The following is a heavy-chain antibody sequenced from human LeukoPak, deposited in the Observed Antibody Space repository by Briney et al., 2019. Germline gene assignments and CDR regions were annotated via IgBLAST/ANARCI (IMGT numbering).Heavy chain of an antibody. V-gene: IGHV3-33*01. CDR2: IWYDGSNK. Sequence: GGSLRLSCAASGSTFSSYGMHWVRQAPGKGLEWVAVIWYDGSNKYYADSVKGRFTISRDNSKNTLYLQMNSLRAEDTAVYYCARDRMGETRENFDYWGQGTLVTVSS. CDR3: ARDRMGETRENFDY. J-gene: IGHJ4*02. D-gene: IGHD2-21*01. CDR1: GSTFSSYG.